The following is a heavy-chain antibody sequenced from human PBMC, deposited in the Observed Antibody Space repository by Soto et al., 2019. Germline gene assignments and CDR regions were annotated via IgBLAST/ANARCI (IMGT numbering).Heavy chain of an antibody. CDR1: GFTFSSYA. J-gene: IGHJ4*02. D-gene: IGHD6-6*01. CDR3: AKPALTQLVTARIQFDY. CDR2: LSASGGST. Sequence: EVQLLESGGGLVQPGGSLRLSCAASGFTFSSYAMNWVRQAPGKGLEWVSALSASGGSTYYADSVKGRFTISRDNSNNTLSLQMNSLRAEDTAVYYCAKPALTQLVTARIQFDYWGLGTLVTGSS. V-gene: IGHV3-23*01.